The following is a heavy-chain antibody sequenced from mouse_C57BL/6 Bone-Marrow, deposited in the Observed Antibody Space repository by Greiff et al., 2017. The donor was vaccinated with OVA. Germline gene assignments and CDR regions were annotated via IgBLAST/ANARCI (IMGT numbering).Heavy chain of an antibody. J-gene: IGHJ3*01. CDR2: INPYNGGT. V-gene: IGHV1-19*01. D-gene: IGHD2-4*01. Sequence: VQLKESGPVLVKPGASVKMSCKASGYTFTDYYMNWVKQSHGKSLEWIGVINPYNGGTSYNQKFKGKATLTVDKSSSTAYMELNSLTSEDSAVYYCAKSDYDWFAYWGQGTLVTVSA. CDR1: GYTFTDYY. CDR3: AKSDYDWFAY.